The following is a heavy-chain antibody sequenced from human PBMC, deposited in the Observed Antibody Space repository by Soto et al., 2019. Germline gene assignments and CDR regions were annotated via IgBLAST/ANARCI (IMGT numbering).Heavy chain of an antibody. CDR3: ARVLHSPYYDSSGYYVH. V-gene: IGHV4-34*01. D-gene: IGHD3-22*01. CDR2: INHSGST. Sequence: SETLSLTCAVYGGPFSGYYWSWIRQPPGKGLEWIGEINHSGSTNYNPSLKSRVTISVDTSKNQFSLKLSSVTAADTAVYYCARVLHSPYYDSSGYYVHWGQGTLVTVSS. J-gene: IGHJ4*02. CDR1: GGPFSGYY.